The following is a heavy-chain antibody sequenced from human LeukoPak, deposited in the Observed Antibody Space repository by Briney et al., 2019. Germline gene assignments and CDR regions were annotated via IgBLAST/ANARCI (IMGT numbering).Heavy chain of an antibody. CDR2: ISSSSGTI. CDR3: ARDLGQYYDTSDNWFDP. CDR1: GFIFSSYS. D-gene: IGHD3-22*01. Sequence: GGSLRLSCAASGFIFSSYSLNWVRQAPGKGLEWVSYISSSSGTIYYADSVKGRFTISRDNAKNSLYLQMNSLRAEDTAVYYCARDLGQYYDTSDNWFDPWGQGTLVTVSS. V-gene: IGHV3-48*01. J-gene: IGHJ5*02.